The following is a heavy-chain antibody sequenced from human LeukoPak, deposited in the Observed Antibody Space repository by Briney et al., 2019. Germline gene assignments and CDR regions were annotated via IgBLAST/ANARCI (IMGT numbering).Heavy chain of an antibody. D-gene: IGHD3-22*01. Sequence: SETLSLTCAVYGGSFSGYYWSWIRQPPGKRLEWIGEINHSGSTNYNPSLKSRVTISVDTSKNQFSLKLSSVTAADTAVYYCARGRGYYYDSSGYYPNWGQGTLVTVSS. V-gene: IGHV4-34*01. CDR2: INHSGST. CDR1: GGSFSGYY. CDR3: ARGRGYYYDSSGYYPN. J-gene: IGHJ4*02.